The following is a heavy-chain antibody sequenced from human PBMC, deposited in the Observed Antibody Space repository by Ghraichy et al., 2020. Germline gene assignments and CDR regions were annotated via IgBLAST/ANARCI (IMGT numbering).Heavy chain of an antibody. Sequence: ASVKVSCKASGYTFTRYAMHWVRQAPGQRLEWMGWINAGNGDTKYSQKFQGRVTITRDTSASTAYMEVSSLRSEDTAVYYCARGSSSDWPFDYWGQGTLVTVSS. CDR2: INAGNGDT. D-gene: IGHD6-25*01. V-gene: IGHV1-3*01. CDR3: ARGSSSDWPFDY. CDR1: GYTFTRYA. J-gene: IGHJ4*02.